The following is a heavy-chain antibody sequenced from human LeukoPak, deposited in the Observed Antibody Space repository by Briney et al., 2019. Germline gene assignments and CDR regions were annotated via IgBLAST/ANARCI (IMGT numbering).Heavy chain of an antibody. CDR3: AREQSGDGWSGFDY. V-gene: IGHV3-30*15. D-gene: IGHD6-19*01. CDR1: GFTFRSYA. Sequence: GGSLRLSCAASGFTFRSYAMHWVRQAPGKGREWVAVISDDGSRQHYADFLEGRITISRDNSKNTVSLQMSSLRTEDTAVYFCAREQSGDGWSGFDYWGQGTLVTVSS. CDR2: ISDDGSRQ. J-gene: IGHJ4*02.